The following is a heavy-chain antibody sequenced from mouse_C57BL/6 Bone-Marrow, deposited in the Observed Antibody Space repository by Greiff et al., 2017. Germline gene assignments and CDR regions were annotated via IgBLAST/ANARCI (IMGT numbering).Heavy chain of an antibody. J-gene: IGHJ1*03. CDR3: ARNSYYGSSPWYFDV. CDR1: GFSLTSYG. CDR2: IWSGGST. V-gene: IGHV2-2*01. D-gene: IGHD1-1*01. Sequence: VKLQQSGPGLVQPSQSLSITCTVSGFSLTSYGVHWVRQSPGKGLEWLGVIWSGGSTDYNAAFISRLSISKDNSKSQVFFKMNSLQADDTAIYYCARNSYYGSSPWYFDVWGTGTTVTVSS.